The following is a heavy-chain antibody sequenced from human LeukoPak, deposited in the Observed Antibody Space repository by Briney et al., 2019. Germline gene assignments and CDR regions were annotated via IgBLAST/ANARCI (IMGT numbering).Heavy chain of an antibody. Sequence: PSETLSLTCAVSGGSISSRNWWNWVRQPPGKGLEWIGEIYHSGSTYYNPSLKSRVTISVDTSKNQFSLKLSSVTAADTAVYYCARDLGSSWYAAGGEYAFDIWGQGTMVTVSS. CDR2: IYHSGST. CDR3: ARDLGSSWYAAGGEYAFDI. V-gene: IGHV4-4*02. D-gene: IGHD6-13*01. J-gene: IGHJ3*02. CDR1: GGSISSRNW.